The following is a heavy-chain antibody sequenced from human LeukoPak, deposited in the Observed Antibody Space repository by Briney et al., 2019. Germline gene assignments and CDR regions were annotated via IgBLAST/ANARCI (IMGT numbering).Heavy chain of an antibody. CDR3: ARAEYSYGRGWFDP. CDR2: FIPIFGTA. J-gene: IGHJ5*02. CDR1: GGTFSSYA. Sequence: SVKVSCKASGGTFSSYAISWVRQAPGQGHEWMGRFIPIFGTANYAQKFQGRVTITTDESTSTAYMELSSLRSEDTAVYYCARAEYSYGRGWFDPWGQGTLVTVSS. V-gene: IGHV1-69*05. D-gene: IGHD5-18*01.